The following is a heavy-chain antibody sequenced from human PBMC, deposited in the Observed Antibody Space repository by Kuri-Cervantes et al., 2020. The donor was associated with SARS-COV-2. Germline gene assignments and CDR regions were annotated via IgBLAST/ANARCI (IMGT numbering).Heavy chain of an antibody. Sequence: KVSCKGSGYSFPSYWISWVRQKPGQGLEWMGRIDPSDSYTRYSPPFQGHVTISADKSSSTVYLQWSSLKASDTAMYYCATQCSWNGPLSYGLDVWGQGTAVTVSS. CDR2: IDPSDSYT. D-gene: IGHD2-15*01. CDR3: ATQCSWNGPLSYGLDV. J-gene: IGHJ6*02. CDR1: GYSFPSYW. V-gene: IGHV5-10-1*01.